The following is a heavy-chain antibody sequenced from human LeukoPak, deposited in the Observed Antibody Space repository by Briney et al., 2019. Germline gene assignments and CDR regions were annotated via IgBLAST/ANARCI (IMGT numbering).Heavy chain of an antibody. Sequence: GGSLRLSCAASGFTFSSYGMHWVRQAPGKGLEWVAIIWYDGTNKYYADSVKGRFTISRDNSKNTLYLQMNSLRAEDTAVYYCAKDAYDSSGYYSVTGHDAFDIWGQGTMVTVSS. J-gene: IGHJ3*02. CDR1: GFTFSSYG. CDR3: AKDAYDSSGYYSVTGHDAFDI. CDR2: IWYDGTNK. V-gene: IGHV3-33*06. D-gene: IGHD3-22*01.